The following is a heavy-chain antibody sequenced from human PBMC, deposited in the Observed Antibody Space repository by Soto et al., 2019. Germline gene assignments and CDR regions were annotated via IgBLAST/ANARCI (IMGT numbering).Heavy chain of an antibody. Sequence: GGSLRLSCAASGFTFSSYSMNWVRQAPGKGLEWVSSISSSSSYIYYADSVKGRFTIARDNAKYSLYLQMNSLRAEDKAVYYCARDLGYCSGGSCYSRAFDIWGQGTMVTVSS. V-gene: IGHV3-21*01. CDR1: GFTFSSYS. CDR3: ARDLGYCSGGSCYSRAFDI. J-gene: IGHJ3*02. CDR2: ISSSSSYI. D-gene: IGHD2-15*01.